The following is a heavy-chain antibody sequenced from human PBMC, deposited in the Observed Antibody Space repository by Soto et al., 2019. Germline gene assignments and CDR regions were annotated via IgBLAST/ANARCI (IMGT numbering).Heavy chain of an antibody. CDR1: GFTFSSYG. D-gene: IGHD3-3*01. CDR3: ARSFAEGNYGMDV. Sequence: HPGGSLRLSCAASGFTFSSYGMHWVRQAPGKGLEWVAVIWYDGSNKYYADSVKGRFTISRDNSKNTLYLQMNSLRAEDTAVYYCARSFAEGNYGMDVWGQGTTVTVSS. V-gene: IGHV3-33*01. J-gene: IGHJ6*02. CDR2: IWYDGSNK.